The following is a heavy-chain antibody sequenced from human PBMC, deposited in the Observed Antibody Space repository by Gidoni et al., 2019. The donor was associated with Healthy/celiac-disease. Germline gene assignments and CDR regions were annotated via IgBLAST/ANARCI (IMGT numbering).Heavy chain of an antibody. V-gene: IGHV3-30*18. D-gene: IGHD6-13*01. CDR1: GFTFSSYG. Sequence: QVQLVESGGGVVQPGRSLRLSCAASGFTFSSYGMHWVRQAPGKGLEWVAVISYDGSNKYYADSVKGRFTISRDNSKNTLYLQMNSLRAEDTAVYYCAKDLLAAAGKKIYYGMDVWGQGTTVTVSS. J-gene: IGHJ6*02. CDR2: ISYDGSNK. CDR3: AKDLLAAAGKKIYYGMDV.